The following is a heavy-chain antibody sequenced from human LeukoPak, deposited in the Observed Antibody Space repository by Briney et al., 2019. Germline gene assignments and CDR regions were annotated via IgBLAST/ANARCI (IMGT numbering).Heavy chain of an antibody. CDR2: IYYSGST. D-gene: IGHD4-17*01. Sequence: PSETLSLTCLVSGGSIRSSRYYWGWIRQPPGKGLEWIGSIYYSGSTYYNPSLKSRVTISVDTSNNQFSLNLSSVTAADTAVYYCARARGTVTTRGSGKYYFDYWGQGTLVTVSS. CDR1: GGSIRSSRYY. CDR3: ARARGTVTTRGSGKYYFDY. J-gene: IGHJ4*02. V-gene: IGHV4-39*02.